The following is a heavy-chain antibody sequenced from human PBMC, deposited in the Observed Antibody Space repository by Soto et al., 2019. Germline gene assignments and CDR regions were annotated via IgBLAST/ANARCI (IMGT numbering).Heavy chain of an antibody. V-gene: IGHV1-8*01. J-gene: IGHJ5*02. Sequence: QVQLVQSGAELKKPGASVRVSCKASGYTFTTNDVTWVRQATGQGLEWMGWVNPGSGDTGYAQKFQGRVTMTRDISIATAYMELSSLRSKDTAIYYCARMASFGSFTWFDPCGHGTLVTVSS. CDR1: GYTFTTND. CDR2: VNPGSGDT. CDR3: ARMASFGSFTWFDP. D-gene: IGHD5-18*01.